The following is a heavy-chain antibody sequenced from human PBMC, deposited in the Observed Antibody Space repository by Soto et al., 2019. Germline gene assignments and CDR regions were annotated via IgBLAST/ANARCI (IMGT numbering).Heavy chain of an antibody. J-gene: IGHJ4*02. CDR1: GFTFDDYT. D-gene: IGHD2-2*02. Sequence: RLSCAASGFTFDDYTMHWVRQAPGKGLEWVSLISWDGGSTYYADSVKGRFTISRDNSKNSLYLQMNSLRTEDTALYYCARGGYCSSTSCYTQEMYFDYWGQGTLVTVSS. V-gene: IGHV3-43*01. CDR3: ARGGYCSSTSCYTQEMYFDY. CDR2: ISWDGGST.